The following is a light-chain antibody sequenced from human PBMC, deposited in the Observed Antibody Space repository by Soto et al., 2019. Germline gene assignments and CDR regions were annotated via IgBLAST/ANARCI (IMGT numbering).Light chain of an antibody. V-gene: IGKV3-20*01. CDR1: QSVSSSY. J-gene: IGKJ2*01. Sequence: EIVLTQSPGTLSLSPGERATLSCRASQSVSSSYLAWYQQKPGQAPRLLIYGASSRATGIPDRFSGSGSGTDFTLTISRLEPEDFAVYYCQQYGSSPYTFGXGTK. CDR3: QQYGSSPYT. CDR2: GAS.